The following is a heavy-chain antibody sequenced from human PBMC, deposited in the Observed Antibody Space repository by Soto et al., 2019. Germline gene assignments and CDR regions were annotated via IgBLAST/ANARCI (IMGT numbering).Heavy chain of an antibody. Sequence: EVQLVESGGGLVQPGGSLRLSCAASGFTFSSYYMSWVRQAQGKGLEWVANVNEDGSEGYYVDSVKGRFTVSRDNAKNSLYLQMNSLRGEDTAGYYCAKWGGAGSDCWGQGTLVTVSS. CDR3: AKWGGAGSDC. V-gene: IGHV3-7*01. J-gene: IGHJ4*02. CDR2: VNEDGSEG. CDR1: GFTFSSYY. D-gene: IGHD1-26*01.